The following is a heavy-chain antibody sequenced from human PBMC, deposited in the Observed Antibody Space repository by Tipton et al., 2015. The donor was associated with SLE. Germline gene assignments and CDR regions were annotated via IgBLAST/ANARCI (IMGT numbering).Heavy chain of an antibody. Sequence: RSLRLSCAASGFTVNNNYMSWVRQAPGKGLEWVAVIWYDGSNKYYADSVKGRFTISRDNSKNTLYLQMNSLRAEDTAVYYCASLLTGDGRTDWGQGTLVTVSS. CDR1: GFTVNNNY. D-gene: IGHD7-27*01. V-gene: IGHV3-33*08. CDR3: ASLLTGDGRTD. J-gene: IGHJ4*02. CDR2: IWYDGSNK.